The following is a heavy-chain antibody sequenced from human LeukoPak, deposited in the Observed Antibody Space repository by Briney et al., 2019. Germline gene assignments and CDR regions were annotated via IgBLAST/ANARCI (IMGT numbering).Heavy chain of an antibody. CDR1: GGSISSYY. D-gene: IGHD6-13*01. CDR2: IYYSGST. V-gene: IGHV4-59*01. Sequence: SETLSLTCSVSGGSISSYYWSWIRQSPGKGLEWIGYIYYSGSTNYNPSLKSRVTISGDTSKNQFSLKLSSVTAADTAVYYCARDKGLAAAGHWYFDLWGRGTLVTVSS. J-gene: IGHJ2*01. CDR3: ARDKGLAAAGHWYFDL.